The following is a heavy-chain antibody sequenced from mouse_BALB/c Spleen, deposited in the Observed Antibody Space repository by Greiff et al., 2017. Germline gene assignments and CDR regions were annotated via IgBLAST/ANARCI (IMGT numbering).Heavy chain of an antibody. CDR2: ISNGGGST. Sequence: EVKVVESGGGLVQPGGSLKLSCAASGFTFSSYTMSWVRQTPEKRLEWVAYISNGGGSTYYPDTVKGRFTISRDNAKNTLYLQMSSLKSEDTAMYYCARAYDNHAMDYWGQGTSVTVSS. V-gene: IGHV5-12-2*01. D-gene: IGHD2-3*01. CDR1: GFTFSSYT. J-gene: IGHJ4*01. CDR3: ARAYDNHAMDY.